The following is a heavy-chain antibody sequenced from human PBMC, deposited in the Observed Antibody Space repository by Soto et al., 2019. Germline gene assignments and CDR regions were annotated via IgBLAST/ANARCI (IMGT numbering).Heavy chain of an antibody. CDR1: GGSISSADYY. J-gene: IGHJ5*02. V-gene: IGHV4-30-4*01. CDR2: MYYSGIT. Sequence: QVQLQDSGPGLVKPSQTLSLTCTVSGGSISSADYYWSWIRQPPGKGLEWIGYMYYSGITYYNPSLKSRVSLFGNPAKKQVAKEPASWTAADTALEYCARMGGGYSSRKWFDPWGQGTLVTVSP. D-gene: IGHD3-16*01. CDR3: ARMGGGYSSRKWFDP.